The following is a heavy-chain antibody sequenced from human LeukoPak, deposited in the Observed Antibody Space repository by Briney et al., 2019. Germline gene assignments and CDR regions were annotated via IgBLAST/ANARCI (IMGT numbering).Heavy chain of an antibody. CDR1: GDSISDYH. CDR3: ARNPTRGAFDI. J-gene: IGHJ3*02. Sequence: SETLSLTCTVSGDSISDYHWGWIRQPPGKGLEWIGYIYYSGDTNYNPSLKSRVTISIDTSKNQFSLKLTSVTAADTAVYYCARNPTRGAFDIWGQGTMVTVSS. D-gene: IGHD3-10*01. V-gene: IGHV4-59*12. CDR2: IYYSGDT.